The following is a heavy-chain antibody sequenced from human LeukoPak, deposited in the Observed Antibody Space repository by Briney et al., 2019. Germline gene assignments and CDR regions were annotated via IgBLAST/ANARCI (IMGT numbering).Heavy chain of an antibody. CDR2: IYYSGST. V-gene: IGHV4-59*01. J-gene: IGHJ4*02. CDR3: ARDLRYSSGWYVIDY. CDR1: GGSISSYY. Sequence: PSETLSLTCTVSGGSISSYYWSWIRQPPGKGLEWMGYIYYSGSTNYNPSLKSRVTISVDTSKNQFSLKLSSVTAADTAVYYCARDLRYSSGWYVIDYWGQGTLVTVSS. D-gene: IGHD6-19*01.